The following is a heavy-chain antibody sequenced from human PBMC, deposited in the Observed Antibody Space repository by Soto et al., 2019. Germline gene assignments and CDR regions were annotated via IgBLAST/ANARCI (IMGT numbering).Heavy chain of an antibody. V-gene: IGHV4-31*03. D-gene: IGHD5-18*01. J-gene: IGHJ4*02. CDR3: ARGDGIQLWSLDY. CDR2: IYYSGST. CDR1: GGSISSGNYY. Sequence: QVQLQESGPGLVKPSQTLSLTCTVSGGSISSGNYYWTWIRQHPGKGLEWIGYIYYSGSTYYNPSLKSRVTISVDTSKTQFSLKLSSVTAADTAVYYCARGDGIQLWSLDYWGQGTLVTVSS.